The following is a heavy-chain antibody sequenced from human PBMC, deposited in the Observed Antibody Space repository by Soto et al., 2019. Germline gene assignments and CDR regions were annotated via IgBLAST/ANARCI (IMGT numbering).Heavy chain of an antibody. Sequence: QLHLVQSGSVVKKPGASVTVSCSASGYPVTAYYMHWVRQAPGRGLGWMGGVHPATGVAKYTQTFRGRVTITGDPAKITVVRELSGLTSEATAVFFGARGGGVGVAGSAGFDMWGQGTLVTVSS. CDR1: GYPVTAYY. V-gene: IGHV1-2*02. CDR2: VHPATGVA. J-gene: IGHJ3*02. CDR3: ARGGGVGVAGSAGFDM. D-gene: IGHD3-3*01.